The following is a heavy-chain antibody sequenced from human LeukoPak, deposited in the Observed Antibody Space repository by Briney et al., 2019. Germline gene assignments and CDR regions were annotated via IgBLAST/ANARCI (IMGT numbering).Heavy chain of an antibody. CDR3: ARDPVVPAALDV. J-gene: IGHJ6*02. D-gene: IGHD2-2*01. V-gene: IGHV3-74*01. CDR2: IIDDGISA. CDR1: GLTLGNYW. Sequence: GGSLRLSFAAPGLTLGNYWRPWVRQAPGKGRGWVPPIIDDGISASYADSVKGRFTISRDNAVNTVYLEMNSLRVEDTAVYYCARDPVVPAALDVWGQGTAVTVSS.